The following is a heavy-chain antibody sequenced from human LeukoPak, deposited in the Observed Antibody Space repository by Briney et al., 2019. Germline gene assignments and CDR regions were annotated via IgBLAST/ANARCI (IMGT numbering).Heavy chain of an antibody. CDR3: ARGVPATGPDY. J-gene: IGHJ4*02. Sequence: SETLSLTCTVSGGSISSYYWSWIRQPPGKGLEWIGYIYYSGSTNYNPSLKSRVTISVDTSKNQFSLKLSSVTAADTAVYYCARGVPATGPDYWGQGTLVTVFS. V-gene: IGHV4-59*01. CDR1: GGSISSYY. CDR2: IYYSGST. D-gene: IGHD2-2*01.